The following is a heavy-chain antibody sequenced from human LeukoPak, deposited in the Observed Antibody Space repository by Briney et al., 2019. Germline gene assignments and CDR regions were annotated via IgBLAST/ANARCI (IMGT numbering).Heavy chain of an antibody. Sequence: ASVKVSCKASGGTFSSYAISWVRQAPGQGLEWMGRIIPILGIANYAQRFQGRVTISADNSTNTAYMELSGLRSEDTAVYYCARDGDYGRYYFDYWGQGTLVTVSS. CDR1: GGTFSSYA. CDR2: IIPILGIA. J-gene: IGHJ4*02. V-gene: IGHV1-69*04. D-gene: IGHD4/OR15-4a*01. CDR3: ARDGDYGRYYFDY.